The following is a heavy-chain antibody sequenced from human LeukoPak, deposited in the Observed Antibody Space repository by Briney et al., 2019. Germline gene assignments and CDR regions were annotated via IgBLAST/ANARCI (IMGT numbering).Heavy chain of an antibody. D-gene: IGHD1-1*01. J-gene: IGHJ5*02. Sequence: SETLSLTCTVSGGSIISSDFHWAWIRQPPGKGLEWIGNIHWRGSTYYSPSLKSRVTISVDTSKNQFSLKLSSVTAADTAVYYCARGRGTGTGGNWFDPWGQGTLVTVSS. CDR3: ARGRGTGTGGNWFDP. CDR1: GGSIISSDFH. V-gene: IGHV4-39*07. CDR2: IHWRGST.